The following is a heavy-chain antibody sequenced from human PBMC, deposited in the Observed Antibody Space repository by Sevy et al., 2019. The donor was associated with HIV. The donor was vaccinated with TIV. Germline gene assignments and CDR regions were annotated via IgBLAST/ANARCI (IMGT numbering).Heavy chain of an antibody. V-gene: IGHV3-23*01. Sequence: GGSLRLSCAASGFTFSSYAMSWVRQAPGKGLEWVSAISGSGGSTYYADSVKGRFTISRDNSKNTLYLQMNSLRAEDTAVYYCAIGGGGADGYYYYYMDVWGKGTTVTVSS. J-gene: IGHJ6*03. CDR2: ISGSGGST. CDR3: AIGGGGADGYYYYYMDV. D-gene: IGHD3-3*01. CDR1: GFTFSSYA.